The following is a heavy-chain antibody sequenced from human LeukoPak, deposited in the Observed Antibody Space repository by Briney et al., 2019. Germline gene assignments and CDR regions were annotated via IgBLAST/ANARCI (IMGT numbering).Heavy chain of an antibody. Sequence: PGGSLRLSCAVSGFTLSDYGIHWVRQAPGKGLEWVTIISSDGSIKYADSVKGRFTVSRDSSKNTVYLQMNSLRVEDTGIYYCVREVVSAGTGDYWGQGALVTVSS. V-gene: IGHV3-33*01. CDR3: VREVVSAGTGDY. J-gene: IGHJ4*02. D-gene: IGHD6-13*01. CDR2: ISSDGSIK. CDR1: GFTLSDYG.